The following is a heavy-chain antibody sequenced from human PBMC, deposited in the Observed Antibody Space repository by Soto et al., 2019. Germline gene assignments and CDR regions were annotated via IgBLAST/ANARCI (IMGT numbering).Heavy chain of an antibody. Sequence: ASVKVSCKASGYTFTSYGISWVRQAPGQGLEWMGWISAYNGNTNYAQKLQGRVTMTTDTSTSTAYMELRSLRSDDTAVYYCARVADSSSWYDFGYYYGMDVWGQGTTVTVSS. CDR1: GYTFTSYG. CDR3: ARVADSSSWYDFGYYYGMDV. V-gene: IGHV1-18*01. J-gene: IGHJ6*02. CDR2: ISAYNGNT. D-gene: IGHD6-13*01.